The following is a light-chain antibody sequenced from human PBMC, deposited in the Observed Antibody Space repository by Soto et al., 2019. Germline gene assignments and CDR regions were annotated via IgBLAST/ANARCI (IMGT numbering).Light chain of an antibody. CDR2: GNS. CDR3: QSYDSSLSAYV. Sequence: QSVLTQPPSVSGAPGQRVIIACTGSSSNIGADYAVHWYQQLPGTVPKLLISGNSIRPSGVPDRFSGSKSDSSASLAITGLQADDEGDYYCQSYDSSLSAYVFGTRTKLTVL. V-gene: IGLV1-40*01. J-gene: IGLJ1*01. CDR1: SSNIGADYA.